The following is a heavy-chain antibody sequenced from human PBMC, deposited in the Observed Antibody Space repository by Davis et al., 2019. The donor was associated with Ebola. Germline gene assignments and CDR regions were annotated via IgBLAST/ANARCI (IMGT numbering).Heavy chain of an antibody. CDR1: GFTFSSYA. V-gene: IGHV3-23*01. J-gene: IGHJ6*02. CDR2: ISGSGGST. D-gene: IGHD1-7*01. CDR3: AKDRSPGGWNFPYYYYGMDV. Sequence: PGGSLRLSCAASGFTFSSYAMSWVRQAPGKGLEWVSAISGSGGSTYYADSVKGRFTISRGNSKNTLYLQMNSLRAEDTAVYYCAKDRSPGGWNFPYYYYGMDVWGQGTTVTVSS.